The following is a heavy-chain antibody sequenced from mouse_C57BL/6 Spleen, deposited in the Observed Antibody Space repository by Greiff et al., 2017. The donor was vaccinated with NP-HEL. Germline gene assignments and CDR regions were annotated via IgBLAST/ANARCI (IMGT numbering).Heavy chain of an antibody. CDR1: GYTFTSYW. V-gene: IGHV1-52*01. CDR2: IDPSDSET. J-gene: IGHJ2*01. CDR3: ARRDYYGSSGRYYFDY. D-gene: IGHD1-1*01. Sequence: QVQLQQPGAELVRPGSSVKLSCKASGYTFTSYWMHWVKQRPIQGLEWIGNIDPSDSETHYNQKFKDKATLTVDKSSSTAYMQLSSLTSEDSAVYYCARRDYYGSSGRYYFDYWGQGTTLTVSS.